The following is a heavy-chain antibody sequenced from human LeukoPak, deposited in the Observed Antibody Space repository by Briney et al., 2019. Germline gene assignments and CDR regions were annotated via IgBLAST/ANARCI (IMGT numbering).Heavy chain of an antibody. CDR1: GYSFTSYC. CDR2: IYPGDSDT. D-gene: IGHD3-3*01. CDR3: ARCIGTINNWFDP. Sequence: GVSLKISCKGSGYSFTSYCIGWVRQMPGKGLEWMGIIYPGDSDTRYSPSFQGQVTISADKSISTAYLQWSSLKASDTAMYYCARCIGTINNWFDPWGQGTLVTVSS. J-gene: IGHJ5*02. V-gene: IGHV5-51*01.